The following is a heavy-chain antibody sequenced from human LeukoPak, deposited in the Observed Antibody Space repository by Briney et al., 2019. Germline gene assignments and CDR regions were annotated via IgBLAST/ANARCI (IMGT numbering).Heavy chain of an antibody. Sequence: GGSLRLSCAASGFTFSSYEMNWVRQAPGKGLEWVSYISSSGSTIYYADSVKGRFTIPRDNAKNSLYLQMNSLRAEDTAVYYCAKDQMVATSTSFDYWDQGTLVTVSS. V-gene: IGHV3-48*03. CDR1: GFTFSSYE. CDR3: AKDQMVATSTSFDY. J-gene: IGHJ4*02. D-gene: IGHD5-12*01. CDR2: ISSSGSTI.